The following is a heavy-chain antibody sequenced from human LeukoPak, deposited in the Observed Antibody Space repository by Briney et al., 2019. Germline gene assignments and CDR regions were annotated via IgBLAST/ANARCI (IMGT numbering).Heavy chain of an antibody. CDR1: GFTVSSNY. CDR3: ARAFTIFGVVGNYFDY. Sequence: GGSLRLSCAASGFTVSSNYMSWVRQAPGKGLEWVSSISSSSSYIYYADSVKGRFTISRDNAKNSLYLQMNSLRAEDTAVYYCARAFTIFGVVGNYFDYWGQGTLVTVSS. CDR2: ISSSSSYI. J-gene: IGHJ4*02. V-gene: IGHV3-21*04. D-gene: IGHD3-3*01.